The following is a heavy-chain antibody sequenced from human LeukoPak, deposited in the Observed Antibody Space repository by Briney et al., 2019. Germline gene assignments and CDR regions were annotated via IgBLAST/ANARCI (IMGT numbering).Heavy chain of an antibody. Sequence: GASVKVSCKASGYTFTGYYMHWVRQAPGQGLEWMGWINPNSGGTNYAQKFQGRVTMTRDTSISTAYMELRSLRSDDTAVYYCARYYDSSGYYYFDYWGQGTLVTVSS. D-gene: IGHD3-22*01. J-gene: IGHJ4*02. CDR3: ARYYDSSGYYYFDY. CDR2: INPNSGGT. V-gene: IGHV1-2*02. CDR1: GYTFTGYY.